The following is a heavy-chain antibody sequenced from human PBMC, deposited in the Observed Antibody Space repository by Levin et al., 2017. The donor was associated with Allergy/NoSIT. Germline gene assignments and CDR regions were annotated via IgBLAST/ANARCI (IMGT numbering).Heavy chain of an antibody. J-gene: IGHJ6*02. D-gene: IGHD2-2*01. V-gene: IGHV3-30*18. CDR1: GFTFSSYG. CDR2: ISYDGSNK. CDR3: AKGIVPAAPLYYGMDV. Sequence: GGSLRLSCAASGFTFSSYGMHWVRQAPGKGLEWVAVISYDGSNKYYADSVKGRFTISRDNSKNTLYLQMNSLRAEDTAVYYCAKGIVPAAPLYYGMDVWGQGTTVTVSS.